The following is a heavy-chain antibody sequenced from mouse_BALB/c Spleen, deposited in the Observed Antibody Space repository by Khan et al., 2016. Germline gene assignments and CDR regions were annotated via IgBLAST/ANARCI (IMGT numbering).Heavy chain of an antibody. Sequence: QVQLQQPGPELVRPGVSVKISCKGSGYTFTDYAMHWVKQSHAQSLEWLGVISTYSGNTNYTQKFTGKATMTVDKSSSTAYMELARLTSEESAIDDCARRGGTDGYAMDYWGQGTSVTVSS. V-gene: IGHV1S137*01. CDR1: GYTFTDYA. J-gene: IGHJ4*01. CDR2: ISTYSGNT. D-gene: IGHD2-3*01. CDR3: ARRGGTDGYAMDY.